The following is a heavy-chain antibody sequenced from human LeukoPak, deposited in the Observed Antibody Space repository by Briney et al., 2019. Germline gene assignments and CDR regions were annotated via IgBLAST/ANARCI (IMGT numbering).Heavy chain of an antibody. J-gene: IGHJ4*02. CDR1: GYTFTSYY. CDR2: INPSGGST. D-gene: IGHD3-3*01. Sequence: ASVKVSCKASGYTFTSYYMHWVRQAPGQGLEWMGIINPSGGSTSYAQKFQGRVTMTRDMSTSTVYMELSSLRSEDTAVYYCAREGSGITIFGVPYDYWGQGTLVTVSS. CDR3: AREGSGITIFGVPYDY. V-gene: IGHV1-46*01.